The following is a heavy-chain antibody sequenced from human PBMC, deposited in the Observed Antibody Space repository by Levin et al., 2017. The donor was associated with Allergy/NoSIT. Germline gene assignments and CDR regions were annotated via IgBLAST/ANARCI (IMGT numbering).Heavy chain of an antibody. CDR2: IYYSGST. J-gene: IGHJ4*02. CDR3: ATVPSPYYYESSSYYHIFDY. D-gene: IGHD3-22*01. CDR1: GGSISTSSYY. V-gene: IGHV4-39*07. Sequence: PSETLSLTCTVSGGSISTSSYYWGWIRQPPGKGLEWIGSIYYSGSTYYNPSLKSRVSISVDTSKNQFSLKLNSVAAADTAVYYCATVPSPYYYESSSYYHIFDYWGQGTLVTVSS.